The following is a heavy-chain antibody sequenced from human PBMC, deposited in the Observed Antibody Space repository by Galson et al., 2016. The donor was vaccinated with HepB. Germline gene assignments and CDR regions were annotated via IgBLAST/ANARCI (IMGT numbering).Heavy chain of an antibody. CDR2: IDWDDEK. V-gene: IGHV2-70*04. Sequence: PALVKPTQTLTLTCTFSGFSFTSSEMRVSWIRQPPGKALEWLARIDWDDEKFYSTSLKTRLTISKDSSKNQVVLTMTNMDPADTATYYCARSPDYYSGDWSFHFDYWGQGTLVTVSS. J-gene: IGHJ4*02. CDR1: GFSFTSSEMR. D-gene: IGHD6-19*01. CDR3: ARSPDYYSGDWSFHFDY.